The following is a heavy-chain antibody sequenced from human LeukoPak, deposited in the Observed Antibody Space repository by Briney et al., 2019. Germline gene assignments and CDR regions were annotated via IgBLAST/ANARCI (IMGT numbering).Heavy chain of an antibody. CDR1: GGSISSYY. V-gene: IGHV4-59*08. D-gene: IGHD6-13*01. CDR2: IYYSGST. Sequence: SETLSLTCTVSGGSISSYYWSWIRQPPGKGLEWIGYIYYSGSTNYNPSLKSRVTISVDTSKNQFSLKLSSVTAADTAVYYCASHLRKAAASPFDYWGQGTLVTVTS. J-gene: IGHJ4*02. CDR3: ASHLRKAAASPFDY.